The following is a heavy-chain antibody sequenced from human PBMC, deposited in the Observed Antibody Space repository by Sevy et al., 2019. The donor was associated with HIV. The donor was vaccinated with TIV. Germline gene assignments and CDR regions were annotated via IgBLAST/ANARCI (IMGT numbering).Heavy chain of an antibody. Sequence: GGSLRLSCAASGFTFSDYYMSWIRQAPGKGLEWVSYISNSGSTIYYADSVKGRFTISRDNAKKSLYLQMNSLRAEDTAVYYCARAITLTTFPYYGMDVWGQGPTVTVSS. CDR2: ISNSGSTI. CDR1: GFTFSDYY. J-gene: IGHJ6*02. CDR3: ARAITLTTFPYYGMDV. V-gene: IGHV3-11*01. D-gene: IGHD1-7*01.